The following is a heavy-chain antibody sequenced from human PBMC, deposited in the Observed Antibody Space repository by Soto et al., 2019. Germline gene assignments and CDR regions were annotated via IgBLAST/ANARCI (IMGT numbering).Heavy chain of an antibody. D-gene: IGHD2-21*02. CDR3: VQSRCGGDCLTFYSSHAYYGLDV. V-gene: IGHV2-5*02. Sequence: VSGPTLVNLTQTLTLTCTFSGFSLSTSGVSVAWIRQPPGKALEWLALIYWDDDKRYNPSLRSRLTITKDTSKKQVVLTMTNMDPVDTATYYCVQSRCGGDCLTFYSSHAYYGLDVWGQGTTVTVSS. CDR2: IYWDDDK. CDR1: GFSLSTSGVS. J-gene: IGHJ6*02.